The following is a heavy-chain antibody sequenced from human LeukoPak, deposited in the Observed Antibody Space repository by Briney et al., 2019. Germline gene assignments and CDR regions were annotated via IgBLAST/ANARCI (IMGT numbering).Heavy chain of an antibody. Sequence: GGSLRLSCAASGFTFSSYEMNWVRQAPGKELEWVSAISGSGGSTYYADSVKGRFTISRDNSKNTLYLQMNSLRAEDTAVYYCAKDAQYYDFWSGDYYYYYMDVWGKGTTVTVSS. D-gene: IGHD3-3*01. V-gene: IGHV3-23*01. CDR2: ISGSGGST. J-gene: IGHJ6*03. CDR3: AKDAQYYDFWSGDYYYYYMDV. CDR1: GFTFSSYE.